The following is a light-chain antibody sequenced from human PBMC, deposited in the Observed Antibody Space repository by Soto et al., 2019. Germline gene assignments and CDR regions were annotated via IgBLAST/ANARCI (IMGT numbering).Light chain of an antibody. CDR1: SSNIGDNS. CDR2: DND. V-gene: IGLV1-51*01. J-gene: IGLJ3*02. CDR3: GTWDFSLSVGV. Sequence: QAVVTQPPSVSAAPGQKVTISCSGSSSNIGDNSVSWYQQHPGKAPQLLIYDNDKRPSGTPDRFSGSKSGTSATLGITGLQTGDEADYYCGTWDFSLSVGVFGGGTKLTVL.